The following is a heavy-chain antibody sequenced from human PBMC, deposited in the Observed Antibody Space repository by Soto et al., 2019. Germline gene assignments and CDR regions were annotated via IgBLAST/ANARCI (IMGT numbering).Heavy chain of an antibody. CDR2: IRNRPSGDTP. CDR1: GFSVSDHF. D-gene: IGHD1-20*01. J-gene: IGHJ4*02. CDR3: ASSITQMLTD. V-gene: IGHV3-72*01. Sequence: EVQLVESGGGSVQPGGSLRLSCTASGFSVSDHFMDWVRQTPGKGLEWVGQIRNRPSGDTPFYAASVKGRFTVSRDDSRNSLYLQMNSLKAAAPAVYYCASSITQMLTDWGQGPLVAVAS.